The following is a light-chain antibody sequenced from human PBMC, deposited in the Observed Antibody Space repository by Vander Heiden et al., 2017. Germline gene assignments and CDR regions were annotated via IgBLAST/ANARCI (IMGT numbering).Light chain of an antibody. V-gene: IGKV1-33*01. Sequence: IRMTQSPSSFSASTGDRVTITCRASQGISSYLAWYQQKPGKAPKLLIYDASNLETGVPSRFSGSGSGTDFTFTISSLQPEDIATYYCQQYDNLLLTFGPGTKVDIK. CDR1: QGISSY. CDR3: QQYDNLLLT. J-gene: IGKJ3*01. CDR2: DAS.